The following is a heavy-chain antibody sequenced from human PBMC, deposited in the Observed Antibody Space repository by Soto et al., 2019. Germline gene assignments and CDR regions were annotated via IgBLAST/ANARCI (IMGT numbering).Heavy chain of an antibody. CDR1: GYSFTSYW. CDR2: IYPGDSDT. V-gene: IGHV5-51*01. Sequence: GESLKISCKGSGYSFTSYWIGWVRQMPGKGLEWMGIIYPGDSDTRYSPSFQGQVTISADKSISTAYLQWSSLKASDTAMYYCARGFGYSSGWYFWFDPWGQGTLVTVSS. D-gene: IGHD6-19*01. J-gene: IGHJ5*02. CDR3: ARGFGYSSGWYFWFDP.